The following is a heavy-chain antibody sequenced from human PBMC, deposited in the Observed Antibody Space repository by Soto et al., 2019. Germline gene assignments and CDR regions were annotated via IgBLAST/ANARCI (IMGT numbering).Heavy chain of an antibody. D-gene: IGHD4-17*01. CDR2: ISGSGLST. V-gene: IGHV3-23*01. Sequence: EVQLLESGGGLVQPGGSLRLSCAASGFTFSSYAMNWVRQAPGKGLEWVSAISGSGLSTSYAESVKGRFTLSRDNSKNTLYLDMNTLRAEDTALYYCAKGDGDYIFYFYGMDVWGQGTTVTVSS. J-gene: IGHJ6*02. CDR1: GFTFSSYA. CDR3: AKGDGDYIFYFYGMDV.